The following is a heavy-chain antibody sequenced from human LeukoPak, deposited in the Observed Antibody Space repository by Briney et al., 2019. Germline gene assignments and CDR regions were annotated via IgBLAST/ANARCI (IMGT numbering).Heavy chain of an antibody. J-gene: IGHJ5*02. Sequence: GESLKISCKGSGYSFTSYWIAWVRQMPGKGLEWMGIIYPGDSDTRYSPSFQGQVTISADKSISTAYLQWSSLKALDTAIYYCARLPYSSSTTFDPWGQGTLVTVST. CDR3: ARLPYSSSTTFDP. V-gene: IGHV5-51*01. D-gene: IGHD6-6*01. CDR1: GYSFTSYW. CDR2: IYPGDSDT.